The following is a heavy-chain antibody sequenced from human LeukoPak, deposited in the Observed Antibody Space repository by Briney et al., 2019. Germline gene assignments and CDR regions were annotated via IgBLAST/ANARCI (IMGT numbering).Heavy chain of an antibody. J-gene: IGHJ6*02. CDR3: AREACSSTSCLYYGMDV. CDR1: GYTFTSYG. D-gene: IGHD2-2*01. V-gene: IGHV1-18*01. CDR2: ISAYNGNT. Sequence: ASVKVSCEASGYTFTSYGISWVRQAPGQGLEWMGWISAYNGNTNYAQKLQGRVTMTTDTSTSTAYMELRSLRSDDTAVYYCAREACSSTSCLYYGMDVWGQGTTVTVSS.